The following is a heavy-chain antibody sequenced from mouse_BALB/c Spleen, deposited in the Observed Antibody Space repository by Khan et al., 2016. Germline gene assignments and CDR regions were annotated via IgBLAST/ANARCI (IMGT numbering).Heavy chain of an antibody. V-gene: IGHV1-9*01. Sequence: QVQLKQSGAELVKPGASVKISCKATGYTFSNYWIEWVKQRHGHSLEWIGDYLPGSGCSNSNENFKGKATFTADASSNTAYMQLISLTSEDSAVYVYARAGYSMDYWGQGTSVTVSS. CDR3: ARAGYSMDY. J-gene: IGHJ4*01. CDR2: YLPGSGCS. CDR1: GYTFSNYW.